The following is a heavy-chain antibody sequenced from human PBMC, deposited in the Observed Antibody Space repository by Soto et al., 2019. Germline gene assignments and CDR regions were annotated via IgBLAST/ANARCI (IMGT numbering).Heavy chain of an antibody. J-gene: IGHJ4*02. V-gene: IGHV3-21*01. Sequence: AGSLRLYCASSGLNFSTYTMTWVRKAPGKGLEWISSINGRGNYIYYAESVKGRFTISRDNAKNSLYLQMDRLRAEDTALYYCVREDGKVGTNSAFDYWGLGALVTVSS. CDR1: GLNFSTYT. D-gene: IGHD1-26*01. CDR3: VREDGKVGTNSAFDY. CDR2: INGRGNYI.